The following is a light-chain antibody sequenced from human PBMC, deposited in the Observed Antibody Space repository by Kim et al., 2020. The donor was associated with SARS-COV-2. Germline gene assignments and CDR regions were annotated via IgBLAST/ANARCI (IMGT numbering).Light chain of an antibody. Sequence: SPGEGATRACRASQSVSSTNIAWYWQKPSQAPRLMICGASGRTTGIPDRLSGSGSGTDLTLTISRMEPEDYAVDYCQQYGTTPRTFGGGTKVEIK. CDR1: QSVSSTN. CDR3: QQYGTTPRT. J-gene: IGKJ4*01. V-gene: IGKV3-20*01. CDR2: GAS.